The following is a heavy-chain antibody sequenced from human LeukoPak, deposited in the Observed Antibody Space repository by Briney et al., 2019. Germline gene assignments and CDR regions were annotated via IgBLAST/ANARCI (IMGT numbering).Heavy chain of an antibody. Sequence: SETLSLTCTVSGGSISSYYWSWIRQPPGKGLEWIGYIYYSGSTNYNPSLKSRVTTSVDTSKNQFSLKLNSVTAADTAVYYCARDSSGWSRLDYWGQGTLVTVSS. CDR2: IYYSGST. CDR1: GGSISSYY. J-gene: IGHJ4*02. CDR3: ARDSSGWSRLDY. V-gene: IGHV4-59*01. D-gene: IGHD6-19*01.